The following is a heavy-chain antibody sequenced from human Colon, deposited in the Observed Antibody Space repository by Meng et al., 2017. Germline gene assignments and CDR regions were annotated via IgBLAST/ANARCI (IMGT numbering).Heavy chain of an antibody. Sequence: GESLKISCQASGYTFSNYWIGWVRQTPGKGLEWMGFIYPGDSDTKYNPSFQGQVTMSVDKSINTDYLQWSSLKASDNGIYYCARPEQTHSGGWQFDHWGQGSRVTVSS. CDR1: GYTFSNYW. D-gene: IGHD6-25*01. J-gene: IGHJ4*02. CDR3: ARPEQTHSGGWQFDH. CDR2: IYPGDSDT. V-gene: IGHV5-51*01.